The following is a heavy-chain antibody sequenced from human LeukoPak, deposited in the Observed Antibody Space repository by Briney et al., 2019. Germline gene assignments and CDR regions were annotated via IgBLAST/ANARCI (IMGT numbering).Heavy chain of an antibody. J-gene: IGHJ4*02. CDR3: AKANMVRGVTLKFDY. Sequence: GGSLRLSCAASRFTFSSYAMSWVRQAPGKGLEWVSAISGSGGSTYYADSVKGRFTISRDNSKNTLYLQMNSLRAEDTAVYYCAKANMVRGVTLKFDYWGQGTLVTVSS. V-gene: IGHV3-23*01. CDR2: ISGSGGST. CDR1: RFTFSSYA. D-gene: IGHD3-10*01.